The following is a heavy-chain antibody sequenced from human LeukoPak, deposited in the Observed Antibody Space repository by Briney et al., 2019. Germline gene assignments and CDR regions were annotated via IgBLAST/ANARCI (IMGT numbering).Heavy chain of an antibody. V-gene: IGHV5-51*01. Sequence: GEYLKISCKGSGYSFTSYWIGWVRQMPGKGLEWMGIIYPGDSDTRYSPSFQGQVTISADKSISTAYLQWSSLKASDTAMYYCARRRDLYSGSYYPFDYWGQGTLVTVSS. J-gene: IGHJ4*02. CDR1: GYSFTSYW. D-gene: IGHD1-26*01. CDR3: ARRRDLYSGSYYPFDY. CDR2: IYPGDSDT.